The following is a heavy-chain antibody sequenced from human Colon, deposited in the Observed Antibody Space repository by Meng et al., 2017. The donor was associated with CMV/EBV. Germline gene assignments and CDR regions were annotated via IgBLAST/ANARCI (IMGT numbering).Heavy chain of an antibody. J-gene: IGHJ4*02. Sequence: GSLRLSCTVSGYSISSGYYWGWIRQSPGKGLEWIGNIYHNGYTYYNPSLMSRVSISVDTSKNQFSLEMNSVTAADTATYYCARHSTLAAVVGSGLYYWGPGTLVTVSS. CDR3: ARHSTLAAVVGSGLYY. V-gene: IGHV4-38-2*02. D-gene: IGHD2-15*01. CDR1: GYSISSGYY. CDR2: IYHNGYT.